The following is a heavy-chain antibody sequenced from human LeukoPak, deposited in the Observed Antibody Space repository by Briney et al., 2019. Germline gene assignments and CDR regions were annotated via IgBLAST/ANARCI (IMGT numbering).Heavy chain of an antibody. CDR2: ISSDASIT. V-gene: IGHV3-74*01. Sequence: GGSLRLSCAASGLTFSTYWMHWVRQDPGKGLVWVSRISSDASITSHADPVKGRFTISRDNAKNTLYLQMNSLRAEDTALYYCATSARTYIGSSLDYWGQGTLVTVSS. CDR1: GLTFSTYW. CDR3: ATSARTYIGSSLDY. D-gene: IGHD2-15*01. J-gene: IGHJ4*02.